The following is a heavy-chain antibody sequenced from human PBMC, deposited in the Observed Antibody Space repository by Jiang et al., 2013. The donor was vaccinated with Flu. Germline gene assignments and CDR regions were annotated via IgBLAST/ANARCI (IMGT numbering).Heavy chain of an antibody. CDR3: ARILGGITGTTRFDY. D-gene: IGHD1-7*01. Sequence: SGSGLVKPSETLSLTCTVSGGSISSSSYYWGWIRQPPGKGLEWIGSIYYSGSTYYNPSLKSRVTISVDTSKNQFSLKLSSVTAADTAVYYCARILGGITGTTRFDYWGQGTLVTVSS. CDR1: GGSISSSSYY. J-gene: IGHJ4*02. CDR2: IYYSGST. V-gene: IGHV4-39*01.